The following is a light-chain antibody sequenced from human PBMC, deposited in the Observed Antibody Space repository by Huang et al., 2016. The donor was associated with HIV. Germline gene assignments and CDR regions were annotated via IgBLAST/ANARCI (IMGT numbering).Light chain of an antibody. J-gene: IGKJ5*01. Sequence: DIQMTQSPSSLSASVGDRVTITCRASQSISTYLNWYQQKPGEVPTLLIYAASNLQSGVPSRFSGSGSGTDFALTISSLQSEDFATYYCQQSYSNSFTFGQGTRLEIK. CDR2: AAS. CDR3: QQSYSNSFT. V-gene: IGKV1-39*01. CDR1: QSISTY.